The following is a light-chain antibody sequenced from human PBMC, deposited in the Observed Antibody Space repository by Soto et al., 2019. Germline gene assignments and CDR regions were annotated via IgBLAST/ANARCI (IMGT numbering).Light chain of an antibody. CDR2: GAS. Sequence: EIVLTQSPGTLSLSSGERATLSCRASQSVSSSYLAWYQQKPGQAPRLLIYGASSRATGIPDRFSGSGSGTDFTLTISRLDPEDFAVYYCQQYGSSPRTFGPGTKVDIK. J-gene: IGKJ3*01. CDR3: QQYGSSPRT. CDR1: QSVSSSY. V-gene: IGKV3-20*01.